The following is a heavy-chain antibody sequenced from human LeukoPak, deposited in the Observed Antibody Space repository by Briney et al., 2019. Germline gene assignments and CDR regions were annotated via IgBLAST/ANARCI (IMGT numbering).Heavy chain of an antibody. CDR3: ARERYSPRRSFFDY. CDR1: GGTFSSYA. V-gene: IGHV1-69*05. D-gene: IGHD5-18*01. CDR2: IIPIFGTA. J-gene: IGHJ4*02. Sequence: ASVKVSCKASGGTFSSYAISWVRQAPGQGLEWMGGIIPIFGTANYAQKFQGRVTITTDESTSTAYMELSSLRSEDTAMYYCARERYSPRRSFFDYWGQGTLVTVSS.